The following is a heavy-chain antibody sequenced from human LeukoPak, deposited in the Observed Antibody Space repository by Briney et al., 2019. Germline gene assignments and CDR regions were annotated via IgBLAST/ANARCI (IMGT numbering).Heavy chain of an antibody. CDR1: GGTFSSYA. CDR2: IIPIFGIA. CDR3: ASGGPDIVVVPAAAYFDY. J-gene: IGHJ4*02. Sequence: SVKVSCKASGGTFSSYAISWVRQAPGQGLEWMGSIIPIFGIANYAQKFQGRVTITADKSTSTAYMELSSLRSEDTAVYYCASGGPDIVVVPAAAYFDYWGQGTLVTVSS. D-gene: IGHD2-2*01. V-gene: IGHV1-69*04.